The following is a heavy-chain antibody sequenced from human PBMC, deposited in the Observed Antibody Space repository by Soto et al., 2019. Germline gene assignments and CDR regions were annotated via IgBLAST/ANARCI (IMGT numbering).Heavy chain of an antibody. CDR3: ASDYYDSSGYVGIFDY. J-gene: IGHJ4*02. Sequence: SETLSLTCTVSGGSISSYYWSWIRQPPGRGLEWIGYIYYSGSTNYNPSLKSRVTISVDTSKNQFSLKLSSVTAADTAVYYCASDYYDSSGYVGIFDYWGQGTLVTVSS. D-gene: IGHD3-22*01. V-gene: IGHV4-59*01. CDR1: GGSISSYY. CDR2: IYYSGST.